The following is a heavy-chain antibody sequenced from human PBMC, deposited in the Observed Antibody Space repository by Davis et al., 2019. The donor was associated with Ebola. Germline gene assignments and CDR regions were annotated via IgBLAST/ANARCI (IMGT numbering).Heavy chain of an antibody. J-gene: IGHJ3*01. CDR1: GYTFTGYV. V-gene: IGHV1-2*06. Sequence: AASVKVSCKASGYTFTGYVMHWARQVPGQGLEWMGRINANSGASDYAQQFKGRVTMTRDTSISTVYMELSSLRSEDTAVYYCASSGSSWYAATFWGQGTMVTVSS. CDR2: INANSGAS. D-gene: IGHD6-13*01. CDR3: ASSGSSWYAATF.